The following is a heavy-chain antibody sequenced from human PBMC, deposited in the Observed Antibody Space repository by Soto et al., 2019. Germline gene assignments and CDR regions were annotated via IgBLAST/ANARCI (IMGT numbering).Heavy chain of an antibody. CDR2: IYYSGST. D-gene: IGHD6-19*01. CDR1: GDSISSSSYY. J-gene: IGHJ4*02. V-gene: IGHV4-39*01. CDR3: ARHIGIAVAGNYFDY. Sequence: SETLSLTCAVSGDSISSSSYYWGWIRQPPGKGLEWIGSIYYSGSTYYNPSLKSRVTISVDTSKNQFSLKLSSVTAADTAVYYCARHIGIAVAGNYFDYWGQGTLVTVSS.